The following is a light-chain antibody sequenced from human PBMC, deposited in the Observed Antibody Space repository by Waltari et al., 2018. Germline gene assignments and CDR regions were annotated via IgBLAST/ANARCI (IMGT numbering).Light chain of an antibody. CDR1: SSNIGNNY. CDR2: ENS. J-gene: IGLJ7*01. CDR3: GTWDSSLSGAV. Sequence: QSVLTQPPSVSAAPGQRVTISCSGGSSNIGNNYVSWYRQFPGTAPKLLIYENSAPPSGMPGRFSGSKSGTSATLDITGLQAGDEADYYCGTWDSSLSGAVFGGGTHLTVL. V-gene: IGLV1-51*02.